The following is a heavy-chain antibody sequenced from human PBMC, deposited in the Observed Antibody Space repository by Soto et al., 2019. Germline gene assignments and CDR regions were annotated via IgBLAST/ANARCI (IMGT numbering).Heavy chain of an antibody. Sequence: QVQLVESGGGLVKPGESLRLSCAASGFTFSDYYMSWLRQAPGKGLEWVSYITTSSNIYSADSVKGRFTISRDNAKNSLYLQMNSLRAEDTAVYYCARSQGDRVVDYWGQGTLVTVSS. CDR2: ITTSSNI. D-gene: IGHD2-21*01. J-gene: IGHJ4*02. V-gene: IGHV3-11*01. CDR3: ARSQGDRVVDY. CDR1: GFTFSDYY.